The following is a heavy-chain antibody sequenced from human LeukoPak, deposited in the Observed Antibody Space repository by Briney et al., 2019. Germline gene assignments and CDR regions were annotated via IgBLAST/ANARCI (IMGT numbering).Heavy chain of an antibody. CDR3: ARGIWGVNRTPATD. V-gene: IGHV3-49*04. Sequence: GGSLRLSCTGSGFTFGDFAVTWARQAPGKGLEWVGFIEPKTYGGTTQYAASVKGRFTISRDDSNSVAYLQMNNVKIEDTAVYLCARGIWGVNRTPATDWGQEPLV. J-gene: IGHJ4*02. CDR1: GFTFGDFA. D-gene: IGHD5-24*01. CDR2: IEPKTYGGTT.